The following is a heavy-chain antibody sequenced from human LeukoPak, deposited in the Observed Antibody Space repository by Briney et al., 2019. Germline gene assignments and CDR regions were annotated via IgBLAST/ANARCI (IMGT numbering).Heavy chain of an antibody. CDR2: IYYSGST. D-gene: IGHD1-1*01. J-gene: IGHJ6*02. V-gene: IGHV4-31*03. CDR1: GGSISSGGYY. CDR3: ARDKALDGMDV. Sequence: SETLSLTCTVSGGSISSGGYYWSWIRQHPGKGLEWIGYIYYSGSTYYNPSLKSRVTISVDTSKNQFSLKLSSVTAADTAVYYCARDKALDGMDVWGQGTTVTVSS.